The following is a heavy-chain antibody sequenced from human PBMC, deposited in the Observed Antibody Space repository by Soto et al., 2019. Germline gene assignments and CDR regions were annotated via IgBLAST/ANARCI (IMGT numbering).Heavy chain of an antibody. Sequence: EVRLVESGGGLIQPGGSLRLSCAASGFTFSSNAMNWVRQAPGKGLEWVSLIFSGGSTSYADSVKGRFTISRDNSNNMLYLQMSSLRAEDTAVYYCATRPLLPGAPWGQGTVVTVSS. V-gene: IGHV3-53*01. CDR1: GFTFSSNA. D-gene: IGHD3-22*01. J-gene: IGHJ3*01. CDR2: IFSGGST. CDR3: ATRPLLPGAP.